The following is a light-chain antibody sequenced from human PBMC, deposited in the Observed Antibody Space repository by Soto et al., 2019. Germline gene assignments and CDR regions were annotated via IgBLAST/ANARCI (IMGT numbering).Light chain of an antibody. Sequence: EIVLTQSPGTLSLSPGERATLSCRASQSVSSSYLAWYQQKPGQAPRLLIYGASSRATGIPDRFSGSGSGTDFTLTISRLAPEDFAVYYCQKYGRSQWTFGQGTK. CDR1: QSVSSSY. V-gene: IGKV3-20*01. J-gene: IGKJ1*01. CDR3: QKYGRSQWT. CDR2: GAS.